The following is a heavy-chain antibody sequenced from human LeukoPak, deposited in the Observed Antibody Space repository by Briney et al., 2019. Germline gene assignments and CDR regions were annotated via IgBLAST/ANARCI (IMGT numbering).Heavy chain of an antibody. J-gene: IGHJ6*03. V-gene: IGHV4-4*07. D-gene: IGHD3-10*01. CDR3: ARVTYYYGSGSYYMSLDYYYYMDV. CDR1: GGSISSYY. CDR2: IYTSGST. Sequence: TSETLSLTCTVSGGSISSYYWSWIRQPAGKGLEWIGRIYTSGSTNYNPSLKSRVTISVDTSKNQFSLKLSSVTAADTAVYYYARVTYYYGSGSYYMSLDYYYYMDVWGKGTTVTVSS.